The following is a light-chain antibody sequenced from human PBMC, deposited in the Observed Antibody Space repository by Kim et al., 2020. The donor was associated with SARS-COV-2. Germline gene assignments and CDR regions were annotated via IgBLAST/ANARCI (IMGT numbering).Light chain of an antibody. CDR3: ASWDDSLRGFV. V-gene: IGLV1-47*01. CDR2: RIA. Sequence: GQRVTISCSGSRSNIGDNFVYWYQQLPGAAPKLLIYRIALRPSGVPDRFSGSKSGSSASLAISDLRSEDEADYYCASWDDSLRGFVFGTGTKVTVL. J-gene: IGLJ1*01. CDR1: RSNIGDNF.